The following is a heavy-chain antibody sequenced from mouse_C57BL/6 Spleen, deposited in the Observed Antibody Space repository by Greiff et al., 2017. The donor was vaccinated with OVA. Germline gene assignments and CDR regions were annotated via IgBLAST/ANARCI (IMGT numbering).Heavy chain of an antibody. Sequence: EVQVVESGGGLVKPGGSLKLSCAASGFTFSDYGMHWVRQAPEKGLEWVAYISSGSSTIYYADTVKGRFTISRDNAKNTLFLQMTSLRSEDTAMYYCARGNYGSSYVYYDYWGQGTTLTVSS. D-gene: IGHD1-1*01. J-gene: IGHJ2*01. CDR3: ARGNYGSSYVYYDY. CDR1: GFTFSDYG. V-gene: IGHV5-17*01. CDR2: ISSGSSTI.